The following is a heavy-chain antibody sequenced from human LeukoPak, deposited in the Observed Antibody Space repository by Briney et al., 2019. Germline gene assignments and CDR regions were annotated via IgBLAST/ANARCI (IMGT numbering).Heavy chain of an antibody. CDR3: ARDGSSSWVFDY. Sequence: SETLSLTCAVSGGSISSSNWWSWVRQPPGKGLEWIGEIYHSGSTNYNPSLKSRVTISVDKSKNQFSLILNSVTAADTAVYYCARDGSSSWVFDYWGQGTLVTVSS. J-gene: IGHJ4*02. V-gene: IGHV4-4*02. D-gene: IGHD6-13*01. CDR1: GGSISSSNW. CDR2: IYHSGST.